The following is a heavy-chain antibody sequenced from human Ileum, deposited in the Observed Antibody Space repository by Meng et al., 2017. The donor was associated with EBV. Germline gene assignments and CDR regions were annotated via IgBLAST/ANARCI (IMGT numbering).Heavy chain of an antibody. D-gene: IGHD3-10*01. CDR1: GYRFTAFG. J-gene: IGHJ4*02. V-gene: IGHV1-18*01. Sequence: QVQLVQSGAEVKKPGASVKVSCKASGYRFTAFGISWVRQAPGQGPEWMGWITTYNGDTKYAQKFQGRVTMTRETSTNTAYMELTSLRSDDTAVYYCARTYYGSHGFDYWGQGTLVTVSS. CDR2: ITTYNGDT. CDR3: ARTYYGSHGFDY.